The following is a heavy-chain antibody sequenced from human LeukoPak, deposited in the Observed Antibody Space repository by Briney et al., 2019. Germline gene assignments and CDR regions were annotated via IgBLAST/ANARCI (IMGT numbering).Heavy chain of an antibody. D-gene: IGHD6-13*01. CDR1: GFTFSSYG. CDR3: TTGRSSSWYYYYFDY. V-gene: IGHV3-15*01. J-gene: IGHJ4*02. CDR2: IKSKTDGGTT. Sequence: GGSLRLSCAASGFTFSSYGMHWVRQAPGKGLEWVGRIKSKTDGGTTDYAAPVKGRFTISRDDSKNTLYLQMNSLKTEDTAVYYCTTGRSSSWYYYYFDYWGQGTLVTVSS.